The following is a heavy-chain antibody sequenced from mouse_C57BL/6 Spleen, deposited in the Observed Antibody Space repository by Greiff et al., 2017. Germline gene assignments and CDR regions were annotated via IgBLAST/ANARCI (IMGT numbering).Heavy chain of an antibody. J-gene: IGHJ3*01. V-gene: IGHV1-69*01. CDR1: GYTFTSYW. Sequence: QVQLQQPGAELVMPGASVKLSCKASGYTFTSYWMHWVKQRPGQGLEWIGEIDPSASYPNYNQKFKGKSPLTVDKSSSTAYMQLSSLTSEDSAVYYCARDDYSNWFAYWGQGTLVTVSA. CDR2: IDPSASYP. CDR3: ARDDYSNWFAY. D-gene: IGHD2-5*01.